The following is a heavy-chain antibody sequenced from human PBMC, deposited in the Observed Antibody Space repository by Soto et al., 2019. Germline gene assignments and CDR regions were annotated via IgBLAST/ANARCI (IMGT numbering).Heavy chain of an antibody. CDR2: ISDSGST. D-gene: IGHD3-22*01. Sequence: QVQLQESGPGLVKPSQTLSLTCTVSGGSISDGYYWSWIRQHPGKGLEWIGSISDSGSTSYHPSLKSRLTISVDTSKNQFSLNLSSVTAADTAVYYCARRDRSGYSYWLDTWGQGTLVTVSS. V-gene: IGHV4-31*03. CDR3: ARRDRSGYSYWLDT. J-gene: IGHJ5*02. CDR1: GGSISDGYY.